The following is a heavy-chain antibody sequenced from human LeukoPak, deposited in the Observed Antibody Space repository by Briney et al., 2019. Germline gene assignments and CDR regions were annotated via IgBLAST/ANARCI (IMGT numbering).Heavy chain of an antibody. D-gene: IGHD6-13*01. CDR3: ARDWAPYSSSWYLFQH. CDR1: GGTFSSYA. CDR2: IIPIFGTA. J-gene: IGHJ1*01. V-gene: IGHV1-69*13. Sequence: SVKVSCKASGGTFSSYAISWVRQAPGQELEWMGGIIPIFGTANYAQKFQGRVTITADESTSTAYMELSSLRSEDTAVYYCARDWAPYSSSWYLFQHWGQGTLVTVSS.